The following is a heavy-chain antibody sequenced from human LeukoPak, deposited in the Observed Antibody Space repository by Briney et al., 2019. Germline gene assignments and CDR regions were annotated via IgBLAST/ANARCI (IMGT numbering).Heavy chain of an antibody. V-gene: IGHV1-2*02. CDR2: INPNSGDS. J-gene: IGHJ4*02. CDR1: GYKFTGYY. Sequence: ASVKVSCKASGYKFTGYYMRWVRQATGQGLEWMGWINPNSGDSHHAQKFQGRVTMTRDTSISTAYMELSRLRSDDTAVYYCAREIGGILVFDYWGQGTLVTVSS. CDR3: AREIGGILVFDY. D-gene: IGHD5-18*01.